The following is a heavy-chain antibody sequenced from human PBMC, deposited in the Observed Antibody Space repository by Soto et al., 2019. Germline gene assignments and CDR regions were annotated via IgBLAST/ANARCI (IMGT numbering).Heavy chain of an antibody. CDR2: IYPGDSDT. CDR3: ARHVGYYGSGSYSQIDY. V-gene: IGHV5-51*01. CDR1: GYGFTSYW. D-gene: IGHD3-10*01. Sequence: PGESLKISCKGSGYGFTSYWIGWVRQMPGKGLEWMGIIYPGDSDTRYSPSFQGQVTISADKSISTAYLQWSSLKASDTAMYYCARHVGYYGSGSYSQIDYWGQGTLVTVSS. J-gene: IGHJ4*02.